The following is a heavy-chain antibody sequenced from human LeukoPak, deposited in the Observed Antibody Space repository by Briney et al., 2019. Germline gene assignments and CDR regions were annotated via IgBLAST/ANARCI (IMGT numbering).Heavy chain of an antibody. CDR2: INHSGST. Sequence: SETLSLTCTVYGGSFSGYYWNWIRQPPGKGLEWIGEINHSGSTNYNPSLKSRVTISVDTSKNQFSLKLSSVTAADTAVYYCARRIAAAGTPHYYYYMDVWGKGTTVTISS. CDR3: ARRIAAAGTPHYYYYMDV. V-gene: IGHV4-34*01. CDR1: GGSFSGYY. J-gene: IGHJ6*03. D-gene: IGHD6-13*01.